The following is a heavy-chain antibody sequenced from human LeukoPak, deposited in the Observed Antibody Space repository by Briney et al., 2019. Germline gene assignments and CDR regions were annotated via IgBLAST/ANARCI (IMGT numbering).Heavy chain of an antibody. J-gene: IGHJ4*02. D-gene: IGHD3-22*01. CDR3: ARVEGSSDSREYFLHY. V-gene: IGHV4-34*01. CDR1: GGSFNDYY. CDR2: INHSGRT. Sequence: SETLSLTCAVYGGSFNDYYWTWIRQPPGKGLEWIGEINHSGSTNWWIGEINHSGRTNYNPSLKSRATISVDTSKNQFSLNLNSVTAADTAVYYYARVEGSSDSREYFLHYWGQGTRVTVSS.